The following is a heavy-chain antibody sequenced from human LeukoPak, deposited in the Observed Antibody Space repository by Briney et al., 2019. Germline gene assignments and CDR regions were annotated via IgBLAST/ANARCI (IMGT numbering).Heavy chain of an antibody. D-gene: IGHD3-22*01. CDR2: INHSGST. CDR3: ARGTYYYDSSGYYSSWFDP. J-gene: IGHJ5*02. CDR1: GGSFSGYY. V-gene: IGHV4-34*01. Sequence: PSETLSLTCAVYGGSFSGYYWSWIRQPPGKGPEWIGEINHSGSTNYNPSLKSRVTISVDTSKNQFSLKLSSVTAADTAVYYCARGTYYYDSSGYYSSWFDPWGQGTLVTVSS.